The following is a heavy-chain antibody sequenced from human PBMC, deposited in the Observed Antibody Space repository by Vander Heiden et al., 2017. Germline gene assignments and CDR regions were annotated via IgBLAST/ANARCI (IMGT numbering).Heavy chain of an antibody. CDR2: ISYDGSNK. V-gene: IGHV3-30*18. CDR3: AKDAYCSGGNCYQNFQH. CDR1: GFTFSNYG. J-gene: IGHJ1*01. D-gene: IGHD2-15*01. Sequence: QVQLVESGGGVVQPGRSLRLSCAASGFTFSNYGMHWVRQAPGKGLEWVAVISYDGSNKNYADSVKGRFTISRDNSKNTLFLQMNSLRAEDTAVYYCAKDAYCSGGNCYQNFQHWGQGTLVTVSS.